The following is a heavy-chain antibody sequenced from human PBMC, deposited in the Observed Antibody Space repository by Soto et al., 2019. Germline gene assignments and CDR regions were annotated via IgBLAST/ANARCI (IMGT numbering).Heavy chain of an antibody. D-gene: IGHD5-12*01. J-gene: IGHJ3*02. Sequence: SVKVSCKASGGTFSSYAISWVRQAPGRGLEWMGGIIPIFGTANYAQKFQGRVTITADESTSTAYMELSSLRSEDTAVYYCARMATILGSAFDIWGEGTMVTVSS. CDR3: ARMATILGSAFDI. CDR1: GGTFSSYA. V-gene: IGHV1-69*13. CDR2: IIPIFGTA.